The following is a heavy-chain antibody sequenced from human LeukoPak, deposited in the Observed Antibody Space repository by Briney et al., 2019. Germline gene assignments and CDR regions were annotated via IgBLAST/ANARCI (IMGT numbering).Heavy chain of an antibody. D-gene: IGHD1-26*01. V-gene: IGHV5-51*01. CDR3: ARSALTVGATGWGDYYYYMDV. J-gene: IGHJ6*03. CDR2: IYFGDSDT. Sequence: GESLKISCKGSGYSFSRYWIAWVRQMPGKGLEWMGIIYFGDSDTRYRPSFQGQVTISADKSISTAYLQWSSLKASDTAMYYCARSALTVGATGWGDYYYYMDVWGKGTTVTVSS. CDR1: GYSFSRYW.